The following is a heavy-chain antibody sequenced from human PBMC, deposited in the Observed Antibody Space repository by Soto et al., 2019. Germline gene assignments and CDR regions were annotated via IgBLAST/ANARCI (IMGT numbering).Heavy chain of an antibody. J-gene: IGHJ6*03. CDR1: GYSFTRYG. Sequence: VSVKVSCKASGYSFTRYGISWVRQAPGQGLEWMGWISGYNDNTKYAQKLQDRVTMTTDTSMTTVYMELRSLRSDDTAVYYCARLIGYCSGGSCDYYYMDVWGKGTTVTVSS. V-gene: IGHV1-18*04. CDR2: ISGYNDNT. CDR3: ARLIGYCSGGSCDYYYMDV. D-gene: IGHD2-15*01.